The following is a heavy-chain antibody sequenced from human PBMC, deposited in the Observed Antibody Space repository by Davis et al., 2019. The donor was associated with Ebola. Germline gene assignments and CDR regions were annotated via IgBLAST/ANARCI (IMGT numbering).Heavy chain of an antibody. CDR3: ARGASGYGVPYYFDY. J-gene: IGHJ4*02. D-gene: IGHD5-12*01. Sequence: AASVKVSCKASGYTFTTYAMHWVRQAPGQRPEWMGWINAGNGNTKYSQKFQGRVTITRDTSAITAYMDLSSLRSEDTAVYYCARGASGYGVPYYFDYWGQGTLVTVSS. CDR2: INAGNGNT. CDR1: GYTFTTYA. V-gene: IGHV1-3*01.